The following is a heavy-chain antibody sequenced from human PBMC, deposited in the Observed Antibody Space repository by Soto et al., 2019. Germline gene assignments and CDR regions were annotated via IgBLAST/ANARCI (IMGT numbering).Heavy chain of an antibody. CDR3: ARASYDFWTSYHYGMDV. J-gene: IGHJ6*02. V-gene: IGHV4-30-2*01. D-gene: IGHD3-3*01. Sequence: QLQLQESGSGLVKPSQTLSLTCAVSGVSISSDGYSWSWIRQPPGKGLEWIGFIYQSGSTYYNPSLNSRGTMSVARSKNQFSLKLTSVTAADTAVYYCARASYDFWTSYHYGMDVWGQGTTVTVSS. CDR2: IYQSGST. CDR1: GVSISSDGYS.